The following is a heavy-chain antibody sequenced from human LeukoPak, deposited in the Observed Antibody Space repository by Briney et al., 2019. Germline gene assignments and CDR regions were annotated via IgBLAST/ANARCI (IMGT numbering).Heavy chain of an antibody. CDR1: GVTLSNYG. Sequence: GGSLRLSCAASGVTLSNYGMQWVRQAPGKGLEWVAVISYDGSAKYYSGSVKGRFTISRDNSQNTLYLQMNSLRAEDTAIYYCAKESGKRSYGAYFDYWGQGTLVTVSS. V-gene: IGHV3-30*18. CDR2: ISYDGSAK. CDR3: AKESGKRSYGAYFDY. J-gene: IGHJ4*02. D-gene: IGHD4-17*01.